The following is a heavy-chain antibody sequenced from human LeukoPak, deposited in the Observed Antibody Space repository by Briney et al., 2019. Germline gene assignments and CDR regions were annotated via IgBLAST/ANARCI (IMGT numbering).Heavy chain of an antibody. D-gene: IGHD2-8*02. J-gene: IGHJ4*02. CDR3: ATYRQVLLPFES. Sequence: GGSLRHSCAASGVTFSTFARIWVRQPPGKGLEWVSSIFPSGGEIHYADSVRGRFTISRDNSKSTLSLQMNSLRAEDTAIYYCATYRQVLLPFESWGQGTLVTVSS. CDR2: IFPSGGEI. CDR1: GVTFSTFA. V-gene: IGHV3-23*01.